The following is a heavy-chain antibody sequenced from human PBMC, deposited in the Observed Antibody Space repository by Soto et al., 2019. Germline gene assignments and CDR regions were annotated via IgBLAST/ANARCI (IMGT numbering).Heavy chain of an antibody. V-gene: IGHV1-18*01. J-gene: IGHJ5*02. CDR2: ISAYNGNT. CDR1: GYTFTSYG. Sequence: QVQLVQSGAEVKKPGASVKVSCKASGYTFTSYGISWVRQAPGQGLEWMGWISAYNGNTNYAQKLQGRVTMTTDTSTSTAYMEVRSLRSDDTAVYYCARDLVVVPAAMGNWFDPWGQGTLVTVSS. CDR3: ARDLVVVPAAMGNWFDP. D-gene: IGHD2-2*01.